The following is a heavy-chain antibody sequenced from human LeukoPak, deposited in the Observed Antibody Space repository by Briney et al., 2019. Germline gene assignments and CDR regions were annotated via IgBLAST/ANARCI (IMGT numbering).Heavy chain of an antibody. CDR3: ARHYGP. CDR1: GASITSYY. V-gene: IGHV4-39*01. J-gene: IGHJ4*02. CDR2: IYYSGST. Sequence: SETLSLTCAVSGASITSYYWNWIRQSPGKGLEWIGSIYYSGSTYYNPSLKSRVTISVDTSKNQFSLKLNSVTATDTAVYYCARHYGPWGQGTLVTVSS. D-gene: IGHD3-10*01.